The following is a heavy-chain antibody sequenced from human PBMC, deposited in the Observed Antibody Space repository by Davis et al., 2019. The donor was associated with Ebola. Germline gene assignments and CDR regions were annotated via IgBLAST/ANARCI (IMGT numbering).Heavy chain of an antibody. D-gene: IGHD3-16*02. J-gene: IGHJ4*02. CDR3: AYQGVICY. Sequence: GESLKISCAASGFRSRDHHMDWVRQAPGKGLEWVSYISSSSSTIYYADSVKGRFTISRDNAKNSLYLQMNSLRDEDTAVYYCAYQGVICYWGQGTLVTVSS. V-gene: IGHV3-48*02. CDR2: ISSSSSTI. CDR1: GFRSRDHH.